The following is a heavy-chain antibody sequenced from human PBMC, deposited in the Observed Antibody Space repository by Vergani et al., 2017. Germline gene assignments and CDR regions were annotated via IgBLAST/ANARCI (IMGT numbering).Heavy chain of an antibody. Sequence: EVQLVESGGGLVKPGGSLRLSCAASGFTFSNAWMSWVRQAPGKGLEWVGRIKSKTDGGTTDYAAPVKGRFTISRDDSKNTLYLQMNSLKTEDTAVYYCTTMVPYDFWSGYPYYYYMDVWGKGTTVTVSS. J-gene: IGHJ6*03. CDR1: GFTFSNAW. V-gene: IGHV3-15*01. CDR2: IKSKTDGGTT. CDR3: TTMVPYDFWSGYPYYYYMDV. D-gene: IGHD3-3*01.